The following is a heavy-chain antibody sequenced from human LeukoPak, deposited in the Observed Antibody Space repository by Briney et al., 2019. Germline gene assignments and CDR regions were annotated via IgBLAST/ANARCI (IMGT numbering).Heavy chain of an antibody. D-gene: IGHD6-19*01. CDR2: INWNDGTT. J-gene: IGHJ4*02. CDR3: AKDYHRVDHSNGWPVVGY. Sequence: RSGGSLRLSCVASGFTFDDYDMSWVRQVPGKGLEWVSGINWNDGTTDYADSVKGRFTISRDNAKNSLYLQMNSLRAEDTAVYYCAKDYHRVDHSNGWPVVGYWGQGTLVTVSS. CDR1: GFTFDDYD. V-gene: IGHV3-20*04.